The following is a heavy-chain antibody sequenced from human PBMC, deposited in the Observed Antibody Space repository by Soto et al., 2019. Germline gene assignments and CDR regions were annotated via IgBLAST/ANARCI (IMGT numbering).Heavy chain of an antibody. V-gene: IGHV4-34*01. CDR3: ASPRWNYIY. CDR1: GGSFSGYY. Sequence: SSETLSLTCAVSGGSFSGYYWSWIRQPPGKGLEWIGEMNDSGSTKYNASLESRVAISVDTSKGHFSLTLTSVTAADTAAYYCASPRWNYIYWGQGTLGTVSS. J-gene: IGHJ4*02. D-gene: IGHD1-7*01. CDR2: MNDSGST.